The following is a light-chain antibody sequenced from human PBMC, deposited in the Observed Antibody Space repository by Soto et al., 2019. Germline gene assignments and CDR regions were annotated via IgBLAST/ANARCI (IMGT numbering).Light chain of an antibody. J-gene: IGKJ1*01. CDR3: QQSYSTTWT. V-gene: IGKV1-39*01. CDR2: AAS. CDR1: QGISTY. Sequence: DIPMTQSPSSLSASVGDRVTITCRASQGISTYLNWYQQKPGKAPKLLIYAASSLQSGFPSRFSGSGSETDFTLTISSLQPEDFATYSCQQSYSTTWTFGQGTKVEIK.